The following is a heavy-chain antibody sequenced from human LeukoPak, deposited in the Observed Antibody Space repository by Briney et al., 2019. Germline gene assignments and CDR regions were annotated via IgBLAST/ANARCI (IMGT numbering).Heavy chain of an antibody. J-gene: IGHJ4*02. D-gene: IGHD6-19*01. V-gene: IGHV3-23*01. CDR2: ISHGGDSA. CDR1: RSSFNNYA. Sequence: PGGSLRLSCTYSRSSFNNYAIHWVRQAPGKGLEWVSVISHGGDSAWYADSVKGRFTISRDNSKSTLFLQMNSLRADDTAIYYCAKGRSGWYEGLDYWGQGILVTVSS. CDR3: AKGRSGWYEGLDY.